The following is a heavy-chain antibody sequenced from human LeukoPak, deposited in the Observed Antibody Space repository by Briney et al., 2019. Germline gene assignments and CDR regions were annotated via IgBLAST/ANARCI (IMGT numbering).Heavy chain of an antibody. J-gene: IGHJ4*02. V-gene: IGHV3-20*04. CDR3: ASVRGYYDSSGYIDY. CDR1: RHTFDDYG. CDR2: INWNGGNT. D-gene: IGHD3-22*01. Sequence: EGSLRLSCAASRHTFDDYGMSWVRRAPGKGLEWVSGINWNGGNTGYADSVKGRFTISRDNAKNSLSLQMNSLRAEDTAVYYCASVRGYYDSSGYIDYWGQGTLVTVSS.